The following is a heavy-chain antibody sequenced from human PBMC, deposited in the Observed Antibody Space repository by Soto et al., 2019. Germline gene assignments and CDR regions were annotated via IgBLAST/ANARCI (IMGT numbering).Heavy chain of an antibody. CDR3: ARSPLSDYCKSISCYVASYYMDV. Sequence: QVQLAESGGGVVQPGRSLRLSCAASGFPFSAYGMHWVRQAPGKGLEWVAVIWYDGSKKYYADSVRGRITISRDKSKNTLDLQMNSLRAEDTAVDYCARSPLSDYCKSISCYVASYYMDVWGKGTTVTVS. V-gene: IGHV3-33*01. D-gene: IGHD2-2*01. CDR1: GFPFSAYG. J-gene: IGHJ6*03. CDR2: IWYDGSKK.